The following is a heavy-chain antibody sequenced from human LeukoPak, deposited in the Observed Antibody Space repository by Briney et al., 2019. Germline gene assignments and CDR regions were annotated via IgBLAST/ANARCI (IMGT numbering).Heavy chain of an antibody. J-gene: IGHJ4*02. CDR3: ARHGSGSYRQFDY. CDR1: GGSISSYC. D-gene: IGHD3-10*01. CDR2: IYYTGST. Sequence: SETLSLTCTVSGGSISSYCWSWIRQPPGKGLEWIGFIYYTGSTNYNPSLTSRVIISVDTSRNQFSLKLTSVTAADTAVYYCARHGSGSYRQFDYWGQGTLVTVSS. V-gene: IGHV4-59*01.